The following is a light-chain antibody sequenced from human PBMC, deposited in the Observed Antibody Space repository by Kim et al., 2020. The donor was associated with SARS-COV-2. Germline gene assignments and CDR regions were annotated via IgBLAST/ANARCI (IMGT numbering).Light chain of an antibody. CDR2: GKN. Sequence: VALGQTVRITCQGDGLRSNYATGYQQKPGQAPILVIYGKNNRPSGIPDRFSGSSSGNTASLTITGAQAEDEADYYCNSRDSNDNVVFGGGTSLTVL. CDR1: GLRSNY. J-gene: IGLJ2*01. V-gene: IGLV3-19*01. CDR3: NSRDSNDNVV.